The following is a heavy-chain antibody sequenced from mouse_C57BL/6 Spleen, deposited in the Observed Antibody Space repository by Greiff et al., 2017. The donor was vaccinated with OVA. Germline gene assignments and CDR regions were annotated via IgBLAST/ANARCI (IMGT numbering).Heavy chain of an antibody. CDR1: GYTFTSYG. CDR2: IYPRSGNT. V-gene: IGHV1-81*01. D-gene: IGHD3-2*02. J-gene: IGHJ3*01. Sequence: VQLQQSGAELARPGASVKLSCKASGYTFTSYGISWVKQRTGQGLEWIGEIYPRSGNTYYNEKFKGKATLTADKSSSTAYMELRSLTSEDSAVYFCAREGTAQATGFAYWGQGTLFTVSA. CDR3: AREGTAQATGFAY.